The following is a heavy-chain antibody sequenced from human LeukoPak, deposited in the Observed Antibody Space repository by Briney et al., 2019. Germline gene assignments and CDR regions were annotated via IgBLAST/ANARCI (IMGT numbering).Heavy chain of an antibody. V-gene: IGHV1-24*01. CDR3: ATGYSVDYYDSSGLDY. J-gene: IGHJ4*02. CDR1: GYTLTELS. D-gene: IGHD3-22*01. CDR2: FDPEDGET. Sequence: ASVKVSCKVSGYTLTELSMHWVRQAPGKGLEWRGGFDPEDGETIYAQKFQGRVTMTEDTSTDTAYMELSSLRSEDTAVYYCATGYSVDYYDSSGLDYWGQGTLVTVSS.